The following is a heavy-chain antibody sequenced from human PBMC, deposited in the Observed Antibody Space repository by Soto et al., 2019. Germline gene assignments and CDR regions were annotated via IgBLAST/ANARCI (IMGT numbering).Heavy chain of an antibody. J-gene: IGHJ6*02. D-gene: IGHD5-18*01. Sequence: QVQLVQSGAEVKKPGSSVKVSCKASGGTFSSYTISWVRQAPGQGLEWMGRIIPILGIANYAQKFQGRVTMTEDKSTSRGYMELSSLRSEDTAVYYCARGGQLWLIRPYYYYGMDVWGQGTTVTVSS. V-gene: IGHV1-69*02. CDR3: ARGGQLWLIRPYYYYGMDV. CDR2: IIPILGIA. CDR1: GGTFSSYT.